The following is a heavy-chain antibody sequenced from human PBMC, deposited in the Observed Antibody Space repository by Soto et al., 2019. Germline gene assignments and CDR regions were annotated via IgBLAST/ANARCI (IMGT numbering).Heavy chain of an antibody. CDR1: GGSISSSNW. J-gene: IGHJ4*02. Sequence: SETLSLTCAVSGGSISSSNWWSWVRQPPGKGLEWIGEIYHSGSTNYNPSLKSRVTISVDKSKNQFSLKLSSVTAADTAVYYCXXXXGGRDIVVVPAAMGHFDYWGLGTLVTVSS. CDR3: XXXXGGRDIVVVPAAMGHFDY. D-gene: IGHD2-2*01. CDR2: IYHSGST. V-gene: IGHV4-4*02.